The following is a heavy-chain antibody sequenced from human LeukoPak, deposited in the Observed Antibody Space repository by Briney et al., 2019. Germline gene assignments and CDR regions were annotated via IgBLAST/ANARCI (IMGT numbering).Heavy chain of an antibody. CDR2: ISSSGSTI. V-gene: IGHV3-11*01. J-gene: IGHJ4*02. CDR3: ARDASYDSSGYYSR. Sequence: PGGSLRLSCAASGFTFSDYYMSWIRQAPGKGREWVSYISSSGSTIYYADSVKGRFTISRDNAKNSLNLQMNSLRAEDTAVYYCARDASYDSSGYYSRWGQGTLVTVSS. D-gene: IGHD3-22*01. CDR1: GFTFSDYY.